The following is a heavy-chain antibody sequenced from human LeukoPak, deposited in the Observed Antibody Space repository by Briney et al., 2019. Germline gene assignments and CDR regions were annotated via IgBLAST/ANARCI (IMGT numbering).Heavy chain of an antibody. Sequence: GGSLRLSCAASGFTVSSNYMSWVRQAPGKGLEWVSVIYSGGSTGYADSVKGRFTISRDNAKNSLYLQMNSLRAEDTAVYYCARVEDYDILTGFDYWGQGTLVTVSS. J-gene: IGHJ4*02. CDR2: IYSGGST. V-gene: IGHV3-53*01. D-gene: IGHD3-9*01. CDR3: ARVEDYDILTGFDY. CDR1: GFTVSSNY.